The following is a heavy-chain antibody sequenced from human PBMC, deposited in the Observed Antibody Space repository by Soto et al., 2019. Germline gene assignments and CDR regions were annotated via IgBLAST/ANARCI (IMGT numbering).Heavy chain of an antibody. Sequence: QVQLVESGGGVVQPERSLRLSCATSGFTFSDFGMHWVRQAPGKGLEWVAAISADGSDKYYLGSVQGRFTISRDNTKNAPYLQLNSLRTEDTAVYYCAKGTAVARQHFANWGQGTLVTVSS. D-gene: IGHD6-19*01. CDR3: AKGTAVARQHFAN. CDR2: ISADGSDK. CDR1: GFTFSDFG. V-gene: IGHV3-30*18. J-gene: IGHJ4*02.